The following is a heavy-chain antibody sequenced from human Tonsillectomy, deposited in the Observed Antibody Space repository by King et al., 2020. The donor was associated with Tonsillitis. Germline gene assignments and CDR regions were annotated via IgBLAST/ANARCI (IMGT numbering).Heavy chain of an antibody. CDR1: GYSISSGYY. CDR3: AGLAAAGTGFLDY. J-gene: IGHJ4*02. V-gene: IGHV4-38-2*01. D-gene: IGHD6-13*01. CDR2: IYHSGST. Sequence: QLQESGPGLVKPSETLSLTCVVSGYSISSGYYWGWIRQPPGKGLEWIGSIYHSGSTYYNPSLKSRVTMSVDTSKNQFSLKLSSVTAADPAFYYCAGLAAAGTGFLDYWGQGTLVTVSS.